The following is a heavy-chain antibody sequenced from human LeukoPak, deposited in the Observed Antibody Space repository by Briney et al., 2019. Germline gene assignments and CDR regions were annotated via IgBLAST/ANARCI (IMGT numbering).Heavy chain of an antibody. Sequence: GGSLRLSCAASGFTFSSYAMHWVRQAPGKGLEWVAVISYDGSNKYYADSVKGRFTISRDNSKNTLYLQMNSLRAEDTAVYYCANEDEDVDTAMIFDYWGQGTLVTVSS. J-gene: IGHJ4*02. D-gene: IGHD5-18*01. CDR3: ANEDEDVDTAMIFDY. CDR1: GFTFSSYA. V-gene: IGHV3-30*04. CDR2: ISYDGSNK.